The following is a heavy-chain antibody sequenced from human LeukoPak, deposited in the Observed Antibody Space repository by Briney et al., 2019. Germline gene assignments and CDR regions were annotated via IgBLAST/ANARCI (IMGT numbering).Heavy chain of an antibody. V-gene: IGHV4-30-2*02. CDR3: ARTQGGYSSSWDPNDAFDI. J-gene: IGHJ3*02. CDR1: GGSISSGGYS. D-gene: IGHD6-13*01. Sequence: PSQTLSLTCAVSGGSISSGGYSWSWIRQPPGKGLEWIGYIYHSGSTNYNPSLKSRVTISVDTSKNQFSLKLSSVTAADTAVYYCARTQGGYSSSWDPNDAFDIWGQGTMVTVSS. CDR2: IYHSGST.